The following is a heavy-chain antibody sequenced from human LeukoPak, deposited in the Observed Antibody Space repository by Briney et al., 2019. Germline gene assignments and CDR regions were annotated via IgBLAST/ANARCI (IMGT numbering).Heavy chain of an antibody. Sequence: GGSLRLSCAASGFTFSDYSMNWVRQAPGKGLEWVSSISSRSSYIDYADSVKGRLTISRDNAKNSLYLQMNSLRAEDTAVYYCASGDTAMSEDYWGQGTLVTVSS. V-gene: IGHV3-21*01. D-gene: IGHD5-18*01. CDR1: GFTFSDYS. CDR3: ASGDTAMSEDY. J-gene: IGHJ4*02. CDR2: ISSRSSYI.